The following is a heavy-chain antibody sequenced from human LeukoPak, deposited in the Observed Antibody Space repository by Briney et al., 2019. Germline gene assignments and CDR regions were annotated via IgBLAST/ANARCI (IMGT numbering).Heavy chain of an antibody. D-gene: IGHD3-3*01. CDR1: GGSISSSSYY. CDR2: IYYSGST. V-gene: IGHV4-39*01. J-gene: IGHJ4*02. Sequence: PSETLSLTCTVSGGSISSSSYYWGWIRQPPGKGLEWIGSIYYSGSTYYNPSLKSRVTISVDTSKNQFSLKLSSVTAADTAVYYCARGGSHYDFWSGYYTRGYYFDYWGQGTLVTVSS. CDR3: ARGGSHYDFWSGYYTRGYYFDY.